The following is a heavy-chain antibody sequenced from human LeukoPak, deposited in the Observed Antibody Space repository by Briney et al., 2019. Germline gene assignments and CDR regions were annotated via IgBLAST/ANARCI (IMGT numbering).Heavy chain of an antibody. V-gene: IGHV1-69*06. J-gene: IGHJ3*02. CDR3: ARDCSGGSCYGGAFDI. CDR1: GYTFTGYY. CDR2: IIPIFGTA. D-gene: IGHD2-15*01. Sequence: SVKVSCKASGYTFTGYYMHWVRQAPGQGLEWMGGIIPIFGTANYAQKFQGRVTITADKSTSTAYMELSSLRSEDTAVYYCARDCSGGSCYGGAFDIWGQGTMVTVSS.